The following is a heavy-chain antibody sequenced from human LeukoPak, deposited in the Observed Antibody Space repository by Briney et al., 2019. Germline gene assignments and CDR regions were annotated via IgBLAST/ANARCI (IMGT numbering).Heavy chain of an antibody. V-gene: IGHV4-34*01. CDR2: INHSGST. J-gene: IGHJ6*02. Sequence: GSLRLSCTASGFTFGDYAMSWVRQPPGKGVEWIGEINHSGSTNYSPSLKSRVTISVDTSKNQFSLKLSSVTAADTAVYYCARRRWLEWGYYYYGMDVWGQGTTVTVSS. CDR3: ARRRWLEWGYYYYGMDV. CDR1: GFTFGDYA. D-gene: IGHD5-12*01.